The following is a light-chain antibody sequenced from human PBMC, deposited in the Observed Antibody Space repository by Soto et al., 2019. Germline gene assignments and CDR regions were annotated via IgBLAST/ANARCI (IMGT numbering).Light chain of an antibody. V-gene: IGKV3D-15*01. J-gene: IGKJ1*01. CDR2: GAS. CDR3: QEYSDWPTWT. CDR1: QSVSSN. Sequence: EIVLTQSPDTLSLSPGERATLSCMTSQSVSSNLAWYQQKPGQAPRPLIYGASTRATGIPARFSGSGSGAEFTLTISSLQSEDLAIYYCQEYSDWPTWTFGQVSKVAIK.